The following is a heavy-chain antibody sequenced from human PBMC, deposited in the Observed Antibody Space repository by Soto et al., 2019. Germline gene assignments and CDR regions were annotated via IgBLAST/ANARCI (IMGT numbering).Heavy chain of an antibody. D-gene: IGHD2-2*01. Sequence: GGSLRLSCAASGFTFSGSAMHWVRQASGKGLEWVGRIRSKANSYATAYAASVKGRFTISRDDSKNTAYLQMNSLKTEDTAVYYCTSPGSDQLLFDYWGQGTLVTVSS. J-gene: IGHJ4*02. CDR3: TSPGSDQLLFDY. CDR1: GFTFSGSA. V-gene: IGHV3-73*01. CDR2: IRSKANSYAT.